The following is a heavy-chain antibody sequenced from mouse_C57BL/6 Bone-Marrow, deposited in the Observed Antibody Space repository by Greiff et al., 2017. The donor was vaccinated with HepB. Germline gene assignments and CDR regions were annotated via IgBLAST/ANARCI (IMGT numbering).Heavy chain of an antibody. CDR3: ARHPGYWYFDV. J-gene: IGHJ1*03. CDR2: ISNLAYSI. CDR1: GFTFSDYG. V-gene: IGHV5-15*01. Sequence: EVKLMESGGGLVQPGGSLKLSCAASGFTFSDYGMAWVRQAPRKGPEWVAFISNLAYSIYYADTVTGRFTISRENAKNTLYLEMSSLRSEDTAMYYCARHPGYWYFDVWGTGTTVTVSS.